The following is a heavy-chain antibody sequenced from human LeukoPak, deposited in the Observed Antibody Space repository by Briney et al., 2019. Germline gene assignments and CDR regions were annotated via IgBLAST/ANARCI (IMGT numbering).Heavy chain of an antibody. CDR2: IYHSGST. CDR1: GYSTSSGYY. J-gene: IGHJ3*02. CDR3: ARDSLTPPRGFWSGYYESDAFDI. D-gene: IGHD3-3*01. Sequence: PSETLSLTCTVSGYSTSSGYYWGWIRQPPGKGLEWIGSIYHSGSTYYNPSLKSRVTISVDTSKNQFSLKLSSVTAADTAVYYCARDSLTPPRGFWSGYYESDAFDIWGQGTMVTVSS. V-gene: IGHV4-38-2*02.